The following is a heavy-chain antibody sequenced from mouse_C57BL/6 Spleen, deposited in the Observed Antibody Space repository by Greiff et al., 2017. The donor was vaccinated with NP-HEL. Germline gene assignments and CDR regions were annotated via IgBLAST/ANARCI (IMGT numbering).Heavy chain of an antibody. CDR1: GYAFSSSW. Sequence: VQLQESGPELVKPGASVKISCKASGYAFSSSWMNWVKQRPGKGLEWIGRIYPGDGDTNYNGKFKGKATLTADKSSSTAYMQLSSLTSEDSAVYFCARAGNYGFDVWGTGTTVTVSS. CDR3: ARAGNYGFDV. V-gene: IGHV1-82*01. J-gene: IGHJ1*03. D-gene: IGHD2-1*01. CDR2: IYPGDGDT.